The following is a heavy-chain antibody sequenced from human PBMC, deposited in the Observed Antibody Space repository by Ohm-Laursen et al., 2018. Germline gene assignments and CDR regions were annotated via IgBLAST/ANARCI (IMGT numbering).Heavy chain of an antibody. CDR3: ARALGTRKGYCSGGSCYRYYFDY. CDR1: GGSISSYY. Sequence: SETLSLTCTVSGGSISSYYWSWIRQPPGKGLEWIGYIYYSGSTNYNPSLKSRVTISVDTSKNQFSLKLSSVTAADTAVYYCARALGTRKGYCSGGSCYRYYFDYWGQGTLVTVSS. J-gene: IGHJ4*02. CDR2: IYYSGST. D-gene: IGHD2-15*01. V-gene: IGHV4-59*08.